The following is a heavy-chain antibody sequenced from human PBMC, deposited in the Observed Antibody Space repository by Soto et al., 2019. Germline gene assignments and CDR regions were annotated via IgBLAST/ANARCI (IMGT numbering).Heavy chain of an antibody. V-gene: IGHV4-59*08. CDR1: GGSISSYY. Sequence: PSETLSLTCTVSGGSISSYYWSWIRQPPGKGLEWIGYIYYSGSTNYNPSLKSRVTISVDTSKNQFSLKLSSVTAADTAVYYCARQVGGWAPWYLGCWGQGTRVAVGS. CDR2: IYYSGST. J-gene: IGHJ4*03. D-gene: IGHD6-19*01. CDR3: ARQVGGWAPWYLGC.